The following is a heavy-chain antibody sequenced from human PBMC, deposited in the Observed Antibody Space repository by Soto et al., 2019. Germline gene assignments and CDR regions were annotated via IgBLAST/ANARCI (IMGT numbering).Heavy chain of an antibody. CDR2: IIPIFGTA. V-gene: IGHV1-69*13. J-gene: IGHJ4*02. CDR1: RGTFGSCA. Sequence: GASVKVSCKVSRGTFGSCAMCWVRQAPVQGLEWMGGIIPIFGTANYAQKFQGRVTITADESTSTVYLQVNSLRAEDTAVYFCAKDDFTDRGEDYFDHWGPGTLVTVSS. D-gene: IGHD2-21*01. CDR3: AKDDFTDRGEDYFDH.